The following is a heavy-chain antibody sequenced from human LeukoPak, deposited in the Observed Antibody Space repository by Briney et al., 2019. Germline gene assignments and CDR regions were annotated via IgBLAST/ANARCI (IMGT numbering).Heavy chain of an antibody. CDR2: IQYDGTNE. J-gene: IGHJ5*02. Sequence: GGSLRLSCAASRLSFSTYAMHWVRQAPGKGPEWVAYIQYDGTNEHYADSVRGRFTISRDNSKNSLYLQMNSLRAEDTAVYYCARDIVARRNWFDPWGQGTLVTVSS. V-gene: IGHV3-30*02. CDR3: ARDIVARRNWFDP. D-gene: IGHD5-12*01. CDR1: RLSFSTYA.